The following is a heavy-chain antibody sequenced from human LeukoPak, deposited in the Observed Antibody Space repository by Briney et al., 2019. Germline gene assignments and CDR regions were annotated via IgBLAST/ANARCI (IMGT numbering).Heavy chain of an antibody. CDR3: ASKAGKLYYMDV. D-gene: IGHD6-19*01. CDR1: GYTFSSYS. V-gene: IGHV3-21*01. J-gene: IGHJ6*03. Sequence: TGGSLRLSCAASGYTFSSYSMNWVRQAPGKGLEWVSSISSSSSYIYYADSVKGRFTISRDNAKNSLYLQMNSMRAEDTAVYYCASKAGKLYYMDVWGKGTTVTVSS. CDR2: ISSSSSYI.